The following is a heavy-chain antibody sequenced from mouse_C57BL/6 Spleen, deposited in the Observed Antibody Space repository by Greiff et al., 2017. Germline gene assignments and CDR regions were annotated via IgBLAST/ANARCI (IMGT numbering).Heavy chain of an antibody. CDR2: ISDGGSYT. J-gene: IGHJ2*01. V-gene: IGHV5-4*01. D-gene: IGHD3-2*02. Sequence: EVKVVDSGGGLVKPGGSLKLSCAASGFTFSSYAMSWVRQTPEKRLEWVATISDGGSYTYYPDNVKGRFTISRDNAKNNLYLQMSHLKSEDTAMYYCAREADSSGYHYWGQGTTLTVSS. CDR3: AREADSSGYHY. CDR1: GFTFSSYA.